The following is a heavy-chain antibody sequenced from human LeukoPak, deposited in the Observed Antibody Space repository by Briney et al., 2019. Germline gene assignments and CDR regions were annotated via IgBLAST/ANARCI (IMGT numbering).Heavy chain of an antibody. CDR1: GGTFSSYA. CDR2: IIPILGIA. D-gene: IGHD3-10*01. Sequence: GASVKVSCKASGGTFSSYAISWVRQAPGQGLEWMGRIIPILGIANYAQKFQGRVTITADKSTSTAYMELSSLRSEGTAVYYCAREGYYGSGSYYPSAFDIWGQGTMVTVSS. J-gene: IGHJ3*02. CDR3: AREGYYGSGSYYPSAFDI. V-gene: IGHV1-69*04.